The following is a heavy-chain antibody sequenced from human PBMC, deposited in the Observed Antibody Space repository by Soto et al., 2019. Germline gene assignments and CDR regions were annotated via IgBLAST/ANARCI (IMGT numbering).Heavy chain of an antibody. J-gene: IGHJ5*02. CDR1: GFSLSTSGVG. CDR3: AHTYYRSGSYSGIVWFDP. V-gene: IGHV2-5*02. D-gene: IGHD3-10*01. Sequence: QITLKESGPTLVKPTQTLTLTCTFSGFSLSTSGVGVGWIRQPPGKALEWLALIYWDDDKRYSPSLKSRLTTXKXXSKHQVVLTMTNMDPVDTATYYSAHTYYRSGSYSGIVWFDPWGQGTLVTVSS. CDR2: IYWDDDK.